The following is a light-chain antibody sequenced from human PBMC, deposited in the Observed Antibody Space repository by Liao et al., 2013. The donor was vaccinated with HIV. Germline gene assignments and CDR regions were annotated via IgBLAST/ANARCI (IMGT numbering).Light chain of an antibody. J-gene: IGLJ1*01. Sequence: SYVLTQPPSVSVAPGKTARITCGGNNIGSKSVHWYQQKPGQAPVLVIYYDSDRPSGIPERFSGSNSGNTATLTISRVEAGDEADYYCQVWDSSSDQYVFGIGTKVTV. V-gene: IGLV3-21*01. CDR1: NIGSKS. CDR3: QVWDSSSDQYV. CDR2: YDS.